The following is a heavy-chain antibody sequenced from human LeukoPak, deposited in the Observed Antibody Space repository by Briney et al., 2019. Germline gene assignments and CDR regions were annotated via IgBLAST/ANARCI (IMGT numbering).Heavy chain of an antibody. CDR3: AKDDLGLAAFDV. D-gene: IGHD7-27*01. Sequence: SVKVSCKAFGGSFTTFAISWVRQAPGQSLEWMGGLIPVSGRPNYAQKFQGRLTIGADESTTTAHMELRSLTSEDTALYYCAKDDLGLAAFDVWGQGTMVTVSS. CDR1: GGSFTTFA. CDR2: LIPVSGRP. J-gene: IGHJ3*01. V-gene: IGHV1-69*13.